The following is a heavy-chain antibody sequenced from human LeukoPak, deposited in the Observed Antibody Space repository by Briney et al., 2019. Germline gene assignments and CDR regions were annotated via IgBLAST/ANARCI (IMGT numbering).Heavy chain of an antibody. Sequence: GSLRLSCAASGFTFSSYSMNWVRQPPGKGLEWIGSIYYSGSTYYNPSLKSRVTISVDTSKNQFSLKLSSVTAADTAVYYCAEFFWNYLTWGQGTLVTVSS. D-gene: IGHD1-7*01. V-gene: IGHV4-59*05. CDR2: IYYSGST. J-gene: IGHJ4*02. CDR3: AEFFWNYLT. CDR1: GFTFSSYSMN.